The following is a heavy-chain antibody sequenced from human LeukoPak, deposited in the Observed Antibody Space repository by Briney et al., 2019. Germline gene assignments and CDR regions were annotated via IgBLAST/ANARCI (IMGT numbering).Heavy chain of an antibody. D-gene: IGHD2-2*01. V-gene: IGHV4-4*07. CDR3: ARVEGDIVVVPAAMPWFGP. Sequence: PSETLSLTCTVSGGSISSYYWSWIRQPAGKGLEWIGRIYTSGSTNYNPSLKSRVTMSVDTSKNQFSLKLSSVTAADTAVYYCARVEGDIVVVPAAMPWFGPWGQGTLVTVSS. CDR2: IYTSGST. J-gene: IGHJ5*02. CDR1: GGSISSYY.